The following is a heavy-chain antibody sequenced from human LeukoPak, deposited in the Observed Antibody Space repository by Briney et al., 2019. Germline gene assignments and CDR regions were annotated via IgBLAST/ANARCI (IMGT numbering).Heavy chain of an antibody. J-gene: IGHJ4*02. CDR3: AKDIYGITMVRGVNFDY. D-gene: IGHD3-10*01. V-gene: IGHV3-9*01. Sequence: PGGSLRLSCAASGFTFSSYAMHWVRQAPGKGLEWVSGISWNSGSIGYADSVKGRFTISRDNAKNSLYLQMNSLRAEDTALYYCAKDIYGITMVRGVNFDYWGQGTLVTVSS. CDR2: ISWNSGSI. CDR1: GFTFSSYA.